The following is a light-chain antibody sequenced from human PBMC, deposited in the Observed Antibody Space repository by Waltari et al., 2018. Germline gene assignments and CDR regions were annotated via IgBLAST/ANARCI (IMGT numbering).Light chain of an antibody. CDR2: EVS. Sequence: QSALTQPAPVSGPPGLPTTISCPGTDRVVGAYDFVYWYQHHPGKAPHLIIYEVSNRPSGISNRFSASKSGNTASLAISGLQAEDEADYYCSSYTTSSAPGVFGTGTRVTVL. CDR3: SSYTTSSAPGV. J-gene: IGLJ1*01. CDR1: DRVVGAYDF. V-gene: IGLV2-14*01.